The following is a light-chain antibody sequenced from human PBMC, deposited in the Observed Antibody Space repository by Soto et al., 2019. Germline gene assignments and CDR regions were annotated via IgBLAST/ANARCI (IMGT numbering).Light chain of an antibody. J-gene: IGKJ5*01. CDR3: QQRSNWPIT. CDR1: QSVSSN. Sequence: EIVLTQSPALLSLSPGERATLSCRASQSVSSNLAWYQQKPGQAPRLIIYDASNRATGIPARFSGSGSGTDFTLTISSLEPEDVAVYYCQQRSNWPITLGQGTRLEIK. V-gene: IGKV3-11*01. CDR2: DAS.